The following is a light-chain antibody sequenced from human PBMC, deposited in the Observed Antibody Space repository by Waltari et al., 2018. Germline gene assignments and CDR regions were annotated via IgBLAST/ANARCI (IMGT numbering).Light chain of an antibody. J-gene: IGKJ2*01. V-gene: IGKV3-20*01. CDR1: QSVSSNY. CDR2: GSS. CDR3: QQYGRSWNT. Sequence: EIVLTQSPGTLSLSPGERATLSCRASQSVSSNYLAWYQQRPGQAPRLLIHGSSSRAIGIPDRFSGSGSGTDFTLTISRLEPEDLAVYYCQQYGRSWNTFGQGTKLEIK.